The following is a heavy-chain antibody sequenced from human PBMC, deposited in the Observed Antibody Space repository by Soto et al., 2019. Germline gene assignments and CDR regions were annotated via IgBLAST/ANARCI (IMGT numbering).Heavy chain of an antibody. D-gene: IGHD3-10*01. CDR3: AREPRPTSYYYGSGSYRPNNDAFDI. CDR1: GGSFSGYY. V-gene: IGHV4-34*01. J-gene: IGHJ3*02. CDR2: INHSGST. Sequence: PSETLSLTCAVYGGSFSGYYWSWIRQPPGKGLEWIGEINHSGSTNYNPSLKSRVTISVDTSKNQFSLKLSSVTAADTAVYYCAREPRPTSYYYGSGSYRPNNDAFDIWGQGTMVTVSS.